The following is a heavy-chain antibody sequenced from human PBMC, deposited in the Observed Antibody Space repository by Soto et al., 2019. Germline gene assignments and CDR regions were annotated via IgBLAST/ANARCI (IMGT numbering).Heavy chain of an antibody. CDR2: IIPILGTP. D-gene: IGHD2-2*01. CDR3: AGRCDGTNCLAHFDY. CDR1: GGTFNNYV. Sequence: SVKVSCKASGGTFNNYVINWVRQAPGQGLEWMAGIIPILGTPNYAQKFQGRVTITADKSTSTAYMELNSLRSEDTAVYYCAGRCDGTNCLAHFDYWGQGTRVTVSS. V-gene: IGHV1-69*10. J-gene: IGHJ4*02.